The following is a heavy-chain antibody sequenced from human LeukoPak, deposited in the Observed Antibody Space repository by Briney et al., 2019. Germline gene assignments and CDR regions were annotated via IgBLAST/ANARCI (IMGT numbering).Heavy chain of an antibody. CDR1: GYTFTSYG. Sequence: ASVKVSCKASGYTFTSYGISWVRQAPGQGLEWMGWISAYNGNTNYAQKLQGRVTMTTDTSTSTAYMELRSLRSDDTAVYYCARVRYYGSGSYYPFDYWGQGTLVTVSS. J-gene: IGHJ4*02. D-gene: IGHD3-10*01. V-gene: IGHV1-18*01. CDR3: ARVRYYGSGSYYPFDY. CDR2: ISAYNGNT.